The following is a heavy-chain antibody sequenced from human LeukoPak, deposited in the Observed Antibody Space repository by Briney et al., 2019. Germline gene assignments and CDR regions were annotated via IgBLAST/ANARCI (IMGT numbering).Heavy chain of an antibody. V-gene: IGHV3-7*01. CDR3: VRGGGYYEDFDY. CDR1: GFTFSSYW. J-gene: IGHJ4*02. D-gene: IGHD3-22*01. Sequence: GGSLRLFCAASGFTFSSYWMSWVRQAPGKGLEWVANIKKDGSEKYYVDSVKGRFTISRGNAKNSLYLQMNSLRAEDTAVYYCVRGGGYYEDFDYWGQGTLVTVSS. CDR2: IKKDGSEK.